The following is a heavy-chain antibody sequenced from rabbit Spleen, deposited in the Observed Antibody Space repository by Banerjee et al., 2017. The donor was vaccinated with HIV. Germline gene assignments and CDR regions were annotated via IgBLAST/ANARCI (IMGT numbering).Heavy chain of an antibody. Sequence: QEQLVESGGGLVKPGASLTLTCTASGFSFSSGYWICWVRQAPGKGLEWIACIDAGTSGFTYFATWAKGRFTISKISSSTVTLQMTRLTAADTATYFCARGGTGYGYVGDLHLWGPGTLVPS. V-gene: IGHV1S45*01. J-gene: IGHJ4*01. D-gene: IGHD6-1*01. CDR3: ARGGTGYGYVGDLHL. CDR2: IDAGTSGFT. CDR1: GFSFSSGYW.